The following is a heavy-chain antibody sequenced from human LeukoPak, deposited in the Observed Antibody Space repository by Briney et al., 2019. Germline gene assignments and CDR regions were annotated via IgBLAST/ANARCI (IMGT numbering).Heavy chain of an antibody. D-gene: IGHD3-9*01. CDR3: ATDYDVLTALGY. CDR1: GFTFSNAW. Sequence: GGSLRLSCAASGFTFSNAWMSWVRQAPGKGLEWVGRIKSRADGGTTDYAATLKGRFTISRSDSQNTLHLQMNSLKTEDTAVYYCATDYDVLTALGYWGQGTLVTISS. J-gene: IGHJ4*02. V-gene: IGHV3-15*01. CDR2: IKSRADGGTT.